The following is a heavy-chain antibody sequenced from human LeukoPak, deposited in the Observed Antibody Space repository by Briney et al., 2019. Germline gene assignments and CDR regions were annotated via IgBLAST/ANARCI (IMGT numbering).Heavy chain of an antibody. D-gene: IGHD2-2*01. Sequence: ASVKVSCKCPGWTFTSYGISWVRQAPGQGLEWMGWISAYNGNTNYAQKLQGRVTMTTDTSTSTAYMELRSLRSDDTAVYYCARDLEDIVVVPAVPFDYWGQGTLVTVSS. CDR2: ISAYNGNT. CDR1: GWTFTSYG. V-gene: IGHV1-18*01. CDR3: ARDLEDIVVVPAVPFDY. J-gene: IGHJ4*02.